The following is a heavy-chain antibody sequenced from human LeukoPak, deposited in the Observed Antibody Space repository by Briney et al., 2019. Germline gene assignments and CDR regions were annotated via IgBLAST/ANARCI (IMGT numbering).Heavy chain of an antibody. J-gene: IGHJ4*02. V-gene: IGHV3-74*01. CDR3: ARGGPIDY. Sequence: PGGSLRLSCVASGLSFSDYYMSWVRQAPGKGLVWVSRINSDGSTTSYVDSVKGRFTISRDNAKSTLYLQMNCLRAEDTAVYYCARGGPIDYWGQGTLVTVSS. CDR1: GLSFSDYY. CDR2: INSDGSTT.